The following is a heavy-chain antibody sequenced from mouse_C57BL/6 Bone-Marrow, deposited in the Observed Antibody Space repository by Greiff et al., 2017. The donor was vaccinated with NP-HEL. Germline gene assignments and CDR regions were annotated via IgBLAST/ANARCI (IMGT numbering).Heavy chain of an antibody. CDR3: VYCGYDGGYFDV. CDR1: GFTFSNYW. D-gene: IGHD2-2*01. Sequence: EVKLEESGGGLVQPGGSMKLSCVASGFTFSNYWMNWVRQSPGKGLEWVAHIRLTSDNYATNYAESVQGRFTISRDDSKSSVYRQMINLRAEDSGIYYCVYCGYDGGYFDVWGTGTTVTVSS. J-gene: IGHJ1*03. CDR2: IRLTSDNYAT. V-gene: IGHV6-3*01.